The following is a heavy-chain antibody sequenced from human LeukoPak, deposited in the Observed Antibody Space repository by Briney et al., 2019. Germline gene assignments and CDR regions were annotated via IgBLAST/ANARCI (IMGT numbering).Heavy chain of an antibody. CDR3: ARDRSMATIHGLGV. CDR2: ISSSSSYI. Sequence: GGSLRLSCAASGFTFSSYSMNWVRQAPGKGLEWVSSISSSSSYIYYADSVKGRFTISRDNAKNSLYLQMNSLRAEDTAVCYCARDRSMATIHGLGVWGQGTTVTVSS. V-gene: IGHV3-21*01. D-gene: IGHD5-24*01. CDR1: GFTFSSYS. J-gene: IGHJ6*02.